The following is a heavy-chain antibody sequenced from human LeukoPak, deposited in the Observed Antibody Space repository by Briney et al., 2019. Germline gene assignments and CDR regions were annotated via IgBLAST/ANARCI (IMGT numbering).Heavy chain of an antibody. Sequence: GESLKISCKGSGSSFNSYWIGWVRQMPGKGLEWMGIIYPGDSDTRYSPSFQGQVTISADKSSSTTYLQWSSLKASDSAMYYCATDTAFCGRASCYAGGGGSNYFDSWGQGTLVTVSS. CDR3: ATDTAFCGRASCYAGGGGSNYFDS. V-gene: IGHV5-51*01. CDR1: GSSFNSYW. CDR2: IYPGDSDT. J-gene: IGHJ4*02. D-gene: IGHD2-2*01.